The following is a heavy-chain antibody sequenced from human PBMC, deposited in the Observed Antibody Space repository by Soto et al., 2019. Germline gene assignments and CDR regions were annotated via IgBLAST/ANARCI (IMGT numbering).Heavy chain of an antibody. Sequence: QGQLVQSGGEVKKPGASVKVSCKASGYTFSRYGISWVRQAPGQGLEWMGWISGYNGDTNYAQKFQGRVTMTIDTSTTTAYMELRSLTSDDTAVYYCAKNGQPPYYYYGLDVWGQGTTVTVCS. CDR3: AKNGQPPYYYYGLDV. V-gene: IGHV1-18*01. D-gene: IGHD2-8*01. CDR1: GYTFSRYG. CDR2: ISGYNGDT. J-gene: IGHJ6*02.